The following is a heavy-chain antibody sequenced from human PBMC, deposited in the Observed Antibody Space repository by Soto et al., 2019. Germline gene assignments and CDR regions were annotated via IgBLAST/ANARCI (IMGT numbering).Heavy chain of an antibody. CDR1: GFTFDDYA. D-gene: IGHD4-17*01. J-gene: IGHJ4*01. V-gene: IGHV3-9*01. Sequence: EVQLVESGGGLVQPGRSLRLSCAASGFTFDDYAMHWVRQGPGKGLEWVPSISWNSGNLGYADSVKDRFTIAKDNAKNSLYLQMKSLRGEDTALYYCAKRAYTTAFAVNDYRGYGTLVTVSS. CDR2: ISWNSGNL. CDR3: AKRAYTTAFAVNDY.